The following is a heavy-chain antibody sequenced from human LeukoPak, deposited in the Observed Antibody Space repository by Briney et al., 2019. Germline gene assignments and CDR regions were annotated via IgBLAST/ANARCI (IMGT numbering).Heavy chain of an antibody. CDR2: INPSGGST. CDR1: GYTFTSYY. CDR3: ASNYYDSSGYNYFDY. Sequence: VASVKVSCKASGYTFTSYYMHWVRQAPGQGLAWMGIINPSGGSTSYAQKFQGRVTMTRDTSTGTVYMELSSLRSEDTAVYYCASNYYDSSGYNYFDYWGQRTLVTVSS. J-gene: IGHJ4*02. D-gene: IGHD3-22*01. V-gene: IGHV1-46*01.